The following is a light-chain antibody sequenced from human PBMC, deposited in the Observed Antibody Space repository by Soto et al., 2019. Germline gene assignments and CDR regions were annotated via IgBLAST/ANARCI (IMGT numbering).Light chain of an antibody. CDR3: QKYYSAPRT. J-gene: IGKJ1*01. CDR2: AAS. V-gene: IGKV1-27*01. Sequence: DIQMTQSPSSLSASVGDRVTITCRASQGISNYLAWYQQKPGKVPKLPIYAASTLQSGVPSRFSGSGSATYFTLTISSLQPKDVATYYCQKYYSAPRTVGQGTKVEIK. CDR1: QGISNY.